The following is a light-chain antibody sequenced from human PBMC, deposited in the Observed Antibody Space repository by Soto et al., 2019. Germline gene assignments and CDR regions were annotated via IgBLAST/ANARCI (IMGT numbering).Light chain of an antibody. CDR1: NIGRKD. J-gene: IGLJ2*01. CDR3: QVWDSNSDHFVL. CDR2: DDR. V-gene: IGLV3-21*02. Sequence: SYELTQPPSVSVAPGQTARITCDGDNIGRKDVHWYQQRPGQAPVLVVFDDRARPSGVPERFSGSNSGNTATLTISRVEAGDDADYYCQVWDSNSDHFVLIGGVTKRTVL.